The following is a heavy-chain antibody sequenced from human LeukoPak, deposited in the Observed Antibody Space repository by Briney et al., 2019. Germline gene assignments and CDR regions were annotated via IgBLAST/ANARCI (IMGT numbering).Heavy chain of an antibody. D-gene: IGHD3-22*01. V-gene: IGHV4-4*07. CDR3: ARDGDSRD. Sequence: PSETLSLTCTVSGASISSYYWSWIRQPAGRGLEWIGRIYTTGSTNYNPSLKSRVTMSVDMSKNQFSLKLTSVTAADTAVYYCARDGDSRDWGQGTLVTVSS. CDR1: GASISSYY. CDR2: IYTTGST. J-gene: IGHJ4*02.